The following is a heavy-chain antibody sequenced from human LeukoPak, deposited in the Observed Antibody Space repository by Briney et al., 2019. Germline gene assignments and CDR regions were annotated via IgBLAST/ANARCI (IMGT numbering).Heavy chain of an antibody. CDR3: ARSSVAGTGDA. J-gene: IGHJ6*04. D-gene: IGHD6-19*01. CDR2: ISDDGSNK. V-gene: IGHV3-30*04. CDR1: GFTFSDYA. Sequence: GGSLRLSCAASGFTFSDYAMPWVRQAPGRGLEWVAVISDDGSNKYYAEAVKGRITISRDNSKNTLYLQMNSLRAEDTAVYYCARSSVAGTGDAWGKGTTVTVSS.